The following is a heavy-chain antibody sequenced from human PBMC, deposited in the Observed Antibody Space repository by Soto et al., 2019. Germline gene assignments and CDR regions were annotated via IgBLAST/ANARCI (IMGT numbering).Heavy chain of an antibody. Sequence: PGGSLRLSCADSGFTFSSYAMHWVRQAPGKGLEWVAVISYDGSNKYYADSVKGRFTISRDNSKNTLYLQMNSLRAEDTAVYYCARDGYCSSTSCYNFDYWGQGTLVTVSS. J-gene: IGHJ4*02. CDR1: GFTFSSYA. V-gene: IGHV3-30-3*01. D-gene: IGHD2-2*01. CDR3: ARDGYCSSTSCYNFDY. CDR2: ISYDGSNK.